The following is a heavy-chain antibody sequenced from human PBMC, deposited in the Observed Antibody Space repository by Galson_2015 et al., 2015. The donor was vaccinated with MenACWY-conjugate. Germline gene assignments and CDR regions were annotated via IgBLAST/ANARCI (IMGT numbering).Heavy chain of an antibody. CDR2: VANDENNK. J-gene: IGHJ6*01. CDR3: ARGYNNNWDYG. V-gene: IGHV3-30-3*01. D-gene: IGHD1-20*01. Sequence: LRLSCAASGFTFTSYAMHWVRQAPGKGLEWVGVVANDENNKFYADSVKGRFTISRDNSKRTLFLQMNSLRTEDTAVYYCARGYNNNWDYG. CDR1: GFTFTSYA.